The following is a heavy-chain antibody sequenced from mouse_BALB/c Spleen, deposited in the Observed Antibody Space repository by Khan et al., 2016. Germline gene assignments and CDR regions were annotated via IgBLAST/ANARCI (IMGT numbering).Heavy chain of an antibody. V-gene: IGHV2-6*02. CDR1: GFSLTSCG. CDR2: IWSDGST. CDR3: ARRDDGGGAMDY. D-gene: IGHD2-3*01. J-gene: IGHJ4*01. Sequence: VQLKQSGPGLVAPSQSLSITCTVSGFSLTSCGVHWVRQPPGKGLEWLVVIWSDGSTTYNSALKSRLSISKDNSKSQVFLKMNSLQTDDTAMYXCARRDDGGGAMDYWGQGTSVTVSS.